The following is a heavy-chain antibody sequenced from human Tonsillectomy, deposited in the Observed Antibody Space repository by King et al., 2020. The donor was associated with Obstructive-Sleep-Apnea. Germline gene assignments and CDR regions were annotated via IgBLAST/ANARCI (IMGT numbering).Heavy chain of an antibody. CDR1: GFTFSIYG. J-gene: IGHJ4*02. Sequence: VQLVESGGGVVQPEKSLRLSCAASGFTFSIYGMHWVRQAPGKGLDWVAFISYDGNNKYFTDSVKGRFTISRDNSKNTLYLHMNSLRTEDTAVYYCAKDQASQNRSGYWIDYWGQGTLVTVSS. V-gene: IGHV3-30*18. CDR3: AKDQASQNRSGYWIDY. D-gene: IGHD3-22*01. CDR2: ISYDGNNK.